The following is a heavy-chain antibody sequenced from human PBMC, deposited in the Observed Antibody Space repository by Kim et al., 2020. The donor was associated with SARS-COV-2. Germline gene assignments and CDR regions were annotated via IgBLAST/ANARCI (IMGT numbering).Heavy chain of an antibody. D-gene: IGHD3-22*01. Sequence: SETLSLTCAVYGGSFSGYYWSWIRQPPGKGLEWIGEINHSGSTNYNPSLKSRVTISVDTSKNQFSLKLSSVTAADTAVYYCARGGGENYDSSGPFDYWGQGTLVTVSS. J-gene: IGHJ4*02. CDR2: INHSGST. V-gene: IGHV4-34*01. CDR1: GGSFSGYY. CDR3: ARGGGENYDSSGPFDY.